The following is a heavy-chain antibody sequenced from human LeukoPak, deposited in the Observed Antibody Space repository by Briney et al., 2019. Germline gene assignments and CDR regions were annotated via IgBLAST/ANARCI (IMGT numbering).Heavy chain of an antibody. J-gene: IGHJ4*02. CDR3: TRDSKWLRSPYFDY. V-gene: IGHV6-1*01. CDR1: GDSVSSNSAA. Sequence: SQTLSLTCAISGDSVSSNSAAWNWIRQSPLRGLEWLGRTYYRSKWYNDYAVSVKSRITINPDTSKNQFSLQLNSVTPEDTAVYYCTRDSKWLRSPYFDYWGQGTLVTVSS. D-gene: IGHD5-12*01. CDR2: TYYRSKWYN.